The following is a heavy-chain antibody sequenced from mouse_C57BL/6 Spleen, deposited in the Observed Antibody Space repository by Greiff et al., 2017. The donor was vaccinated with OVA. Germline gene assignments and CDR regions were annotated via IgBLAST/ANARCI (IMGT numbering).Heavy chain of an antibody. CDR3: ARGGGIYYDYDGAMDY. J-gene: IGHJ4*01. CDR1: GFTFSSYA. V-gene: IGHV5-4*03. D-gene: IGHD2-4*01. Sequence: EVKLMESGGGLVKPGGSLKLSCAASGFTFSSYAMSWVRQTPEKRLEWVATISDGGSYTYYPDNVKGRFTISRDNAKNNLYLQMSHLKSEDTAMYYCARGGGIYYDYDGAMDYWGQGTSVTVSS. CDR2: ISDGGSYT.